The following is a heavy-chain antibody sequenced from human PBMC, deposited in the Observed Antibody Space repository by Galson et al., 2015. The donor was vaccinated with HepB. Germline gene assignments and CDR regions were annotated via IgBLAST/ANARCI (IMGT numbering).Heavy chain of an antibody. CDR2: INPSGGGT. J-gene: IGHJ6*02. D-gene: IGHD3-16*02. CDR1: GYTFTTQY. V-gene: IGHV1-46*01. Sequence: SVKVSCKASGYTFTTQYIHWVRQAPGQGLEWVGIINPSGGGTAFAQNFQGRVTMTRDTSTSTVYMELSSLRSEDTALYYCARGGGGGTYRLVPSGGNGMDVWGQGTTVTVSS. CDR3: ARGGGGGTYRLVPSGGNGMDV.